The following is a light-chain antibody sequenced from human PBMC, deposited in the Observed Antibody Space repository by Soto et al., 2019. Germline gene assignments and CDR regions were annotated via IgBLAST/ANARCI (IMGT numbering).Light chain of an antibody. CDR2: RDN. Sequence: QSVLTQPPSASGTPGQRVSISCSGSRSNIGTNTVNWYQQLPGTAPKLLIYRDNHRPSGIPDRFSGSKSGTSASLDISGLQSEDEADYYCTAWDGGLNARVFGGGTKLTVL. CDR1: RSNIGTNT. V-gene: IGLV1-44*01. J-gene: IGLJ3*02. CDR3: TAWDGGLNARV.